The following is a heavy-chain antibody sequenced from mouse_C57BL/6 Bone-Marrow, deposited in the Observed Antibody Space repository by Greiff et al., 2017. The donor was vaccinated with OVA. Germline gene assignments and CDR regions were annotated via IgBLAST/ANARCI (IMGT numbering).Heavy chain of an antibody. D-gene: IGHD2-1*01. V-gene: IGHV1-69*01. CDR2: IDPSDSYN. CDR1: GYTFTSYW. CDR3: ARTDLLWYHYYAMDY. J-gene: IGHJ4*01. Sequence: VQLQQPGAELVMPGASVKLSCKASGYTFTSYWMHWVKQRPGQGLEWIGEIDPSDSYNNYNQKFKGKSTLTVDKSSSTAYMQLSSLTSEDSAVYYCARTDLLWYHYYAMDYWGQGTSVTVSS.